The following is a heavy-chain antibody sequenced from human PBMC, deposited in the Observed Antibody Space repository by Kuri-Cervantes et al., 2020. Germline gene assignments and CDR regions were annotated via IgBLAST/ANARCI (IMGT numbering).Heavy chain of an antibody. V-gene: IGHV5-51*01. D-gene: IGHD2-21*01. Sequence: KVSCKVSGYSLTSYWIGWVRQMPGKGLEWMGIIYPGDSDTRYSPSFQGQVTISADKSISTAYLQWSSLKASDTAIYYCARLGFSGEDDAFDIWGQGTMVTVSS. CDR2: IYPGDSDT. CDR1: GYSLTSYW. J-gene: IGHJ3*02. CDR3: ARLGFSGEDDAFDI.